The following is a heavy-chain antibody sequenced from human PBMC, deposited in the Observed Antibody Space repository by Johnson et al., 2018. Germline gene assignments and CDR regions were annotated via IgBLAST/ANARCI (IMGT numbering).Heavy chain of an antibody. D-gene: IGHD3-9*01. J-gene: IGHJ3*02. CDR2: IHYSGGT. CDR3: ARLYDILTGVYAFDI. Sequence: QVQLQESGPGLVKPSETLSLTCSVSGGSISPYYWSWIRQPPGKGLEWIGYIHYSGGTNYIPSLQSRLTISVDTSKNQFSRKLRSVTAAATAVYYCARLYDILTGVYAFDIWGQGTMVTVSS. CDR1: GGSISPYY. V-gene: IGHV4-59*01.